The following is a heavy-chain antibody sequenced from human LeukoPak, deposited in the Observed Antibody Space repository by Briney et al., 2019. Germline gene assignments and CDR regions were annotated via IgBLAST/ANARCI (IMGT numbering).Heavy chain of an antibody. V-gene: IGHV4-59*08. CDR2: IYYSGST. J-gene: IGHJ5*02. CDR1: GGSISSYY. CDR3: ARGGITTPFDP. Sequence: ASETLSLTCTVSGGSISSYYWSWVRQPPGKGLERIGYIYYSGSTNYNPSLKSRATISVDTSKNQFSLKLSSVTAADTAVYYCARGGITTPFDPWGQGTLVTVSS. D-gene: IGHD3-16*01.